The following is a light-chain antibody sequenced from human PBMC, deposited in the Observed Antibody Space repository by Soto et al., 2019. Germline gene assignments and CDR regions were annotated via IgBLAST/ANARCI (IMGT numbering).Light chain of an antibody. CDR2: GAS. V-gene: IGKV3-20*01. CDR1: QSVSSSY. J-gene: IGKJ1*01. CDR3: QQYGSSPRT. Sequence: LLTQSPNTLSLSPGEIATLSCMASQSVSSSYLAWYQQKPGQAPRLLIYGASSRATGIPDRFSGSGSGTDFTLTISRLEPEDFAVYYCQQYGSSPRTFGQGGKVDIK.